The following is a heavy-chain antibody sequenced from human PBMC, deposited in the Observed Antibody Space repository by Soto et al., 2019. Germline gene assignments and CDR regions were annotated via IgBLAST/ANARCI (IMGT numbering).Heavy chain of an antibody. CDR3: ATDFLWPRKDDYGDRRKKYYFDY. V-gene: IGHV1-24*01. Sequence: ASVKVSCKDCRYTLNDLSLYWVRQAPGKGLEGMGGFDPEDGETIYAQKFQGRVTMTEDTSTDTAYMELSSLRSEDTAVYYCATDFLWPRKDDYGDRRKKYYFDYWGQGTLVTVSS. D-gene: IGHD4-17*01. CDR1: RYTLNDLS. J-gene: IGHJ4*02. CDR2: FDPEDGET.